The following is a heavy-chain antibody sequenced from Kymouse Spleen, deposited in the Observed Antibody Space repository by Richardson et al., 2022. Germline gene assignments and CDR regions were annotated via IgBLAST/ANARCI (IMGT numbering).Heavy chain of an antibody. V-gene: IGHV3-7*01. CDR2: IKQDGSEK. CDR3: ARGGRPSPYYFDY. D-gene: IGHD3-16*02. CDR1: GFTFSSYW. Sequence: EVQLVESGGGLVQPGGSLRLSCAASGFTFSSYWMSWVRQAPGKGLEWVANIKQDGSEKYYVDSVKGRFTISRDNAKNSLYLQMNSLRAEDTAVYYCARGGRPSPYYFDYWGQGTLVTVSS. J-gene: IGHJ4*02.